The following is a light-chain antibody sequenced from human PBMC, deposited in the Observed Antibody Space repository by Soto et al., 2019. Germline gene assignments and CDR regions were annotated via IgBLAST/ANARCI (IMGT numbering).Light chain of an antibody. Sequence: DIQLTQPPSSLSASVGDRVTITCRASQTITTYLSWFQQKPGKAPKLLVYVASSLQSGVPSRFSGSGSGTEFTLTISSLQSEDFATYYCQQSYTTPITFGQWTRLEIK. V-gene: IGKV1-39*01. CDR1: QTITTY. J-gene: IGKJ5*01. CDR3: QQSYTTPIT. CDR2: VAS.